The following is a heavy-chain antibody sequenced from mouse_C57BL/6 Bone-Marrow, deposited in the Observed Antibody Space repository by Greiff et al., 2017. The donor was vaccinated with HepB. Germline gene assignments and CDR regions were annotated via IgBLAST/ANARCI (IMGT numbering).Heavy chain of an antibody. Sequence: VKLVESDAELVKPGASVKISCKVSGYTFTDHTIHWMKQRPEQGLEWIGYIYPRDGSTKYNEKFKGKATLTADKSSSTAYMQLNSLTSEDSAVYFCARSPITTGVYWYFDVWGTGTTVTVSS. CDR2: IYPRDGST. V-gene: IGHV1-78*01. CDR1: GYTFTDHT. J-gene: IGHJ1*03. D-gene: IGHD1-1*01. CDR3: ARSPITTGVYWYFDV.